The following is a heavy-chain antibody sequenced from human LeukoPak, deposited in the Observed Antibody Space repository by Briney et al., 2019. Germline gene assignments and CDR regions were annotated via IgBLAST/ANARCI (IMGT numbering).Heavy chain of an antibody. CDR2: ISETGGTI. V-gene: IGHV3-23*01. Sequence: GGSLRLSCAPSGFTFSNYAMSWVRQAPGKGLEWVSAISETGGTIHYADSVRGRFIISRDNSKNTLYLQMNSLRAEDTAVYYCAKGHYYGSGSLDYWGQGTLVTVSS. J-gene: IGHJ4*02. CDR1: GFTFSNYA. CDR3: AKGHYYGSGSLDY. D-gene: IGHD3-10*01.